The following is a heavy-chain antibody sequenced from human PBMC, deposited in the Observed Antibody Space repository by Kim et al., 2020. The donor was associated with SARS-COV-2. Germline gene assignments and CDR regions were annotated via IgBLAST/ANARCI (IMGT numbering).Heavy chain of an antibody. Sequence: GGSLRLSCAASGFTVNANYMSWVRQAPGKGLEWVSLISSGGNANCAASVQGRFTISRDTSKNTLFLQMNSLRGEDTAVYYCARGGAPGYYRVPLNPWGQGTLVIVSS. D-gene: IGHD4-17*01. CDR3: ARGGAPGYYRVPLNP. CDR2: ISSGGNA. V-gene: IGHV3-53*01. CDR1: GFTVNANY. J-gene: IGHJ5*02.